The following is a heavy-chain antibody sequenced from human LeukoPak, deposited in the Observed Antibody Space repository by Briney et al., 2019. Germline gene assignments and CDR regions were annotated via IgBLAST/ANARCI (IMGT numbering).Heavy chain of an antibody. V-gene: IGHV3-23*01. CDR2: MSGSGGST. Sequence: PGGSLRLSCAASGFTFSTYAMSWVRQAPGKGLEWVSAMSGSGGSTFYADSVKGRFTISRDNSKNTLYLQMNSLRAEDTAVYYCAKYRGAIWSGYYTDVWGKGTTVTVSS. J-gene: IGHJ6*04. CDR3: AKYRGAIWSGYYTDV. D-gene: IGHD3-3*01. CDR1: GFTFSTYA.